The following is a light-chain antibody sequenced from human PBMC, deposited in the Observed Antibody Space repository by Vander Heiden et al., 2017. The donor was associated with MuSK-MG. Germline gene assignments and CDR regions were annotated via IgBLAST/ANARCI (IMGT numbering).Light chain of an antibody. Sequence: DNQMTQSPSSLSASVGDRVTITCRASQSISSYLNWYQQKPGKAPKLLIYAASSLQSGVPSRFSGSGSGTDFTLTISSLQPEDFATYYCQRSYSTPFTFGHGTKVDIK. J-gene: IGKJ3*01. CDR1: QSISSY. V-gene: IGKV1-39*01. CDR2: AAS. CDR3: QRSYSTPFT.